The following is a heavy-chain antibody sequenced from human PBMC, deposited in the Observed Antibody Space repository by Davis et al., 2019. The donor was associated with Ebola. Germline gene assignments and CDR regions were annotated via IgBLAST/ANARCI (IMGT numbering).Heavy chain of an antibody. CDR2: IYRGGTTK. Sequence: GESLKISCAASGFTFSSYWMSWVRQAPGKGLEWVSVIYRGGTTKYYADSVEGRFIISRDNAKNTLYLQMNNLRAEDTAVYYCVREPRIEPAGRPSWSWFDPWGQGTLVTVSS. CDR3: VREPRIEPAGRPSWSWFDP. CDR1: GFTFSSYW. D-gene: IGHD6-13*01. V-gene: IGHV3-23*03. J-gene: IGHJ5*02.